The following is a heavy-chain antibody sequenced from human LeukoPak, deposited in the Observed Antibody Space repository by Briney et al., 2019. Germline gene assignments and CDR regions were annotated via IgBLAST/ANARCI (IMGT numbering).Heavy chain of an antibody. CDR2: IIPIFGIA. Sequence: SVKVSCKASGGTFSSYAISWVRQAPGQGLEWMGRIIPIFGIANYAQKFQGRVTITADKSTSAAYMELSSLRSEDTAVYYCARDPSSTVVMRYYFDYWGQGTLVTVSS. J-gene: IGHJ4*02. D-gene: IGHD4-23*01. CDR1: GGTFSSYA. CDR3: ARDPSSTVVMRYYFDY. V-gene: IGHV1-69*04.